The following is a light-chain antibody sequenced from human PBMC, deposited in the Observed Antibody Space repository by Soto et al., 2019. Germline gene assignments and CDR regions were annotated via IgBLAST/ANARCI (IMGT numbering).Light chain of an antibody. J-gene: IGKJ1*01. CDR2: DAS. CDR1: QSISCW. CDR3: QKYHTYRT. V-gene: IGKV1-5*01. Sequence: DIQMTQSPSTLSASVGDRVTITCRASQSISCWWAWYQQKPGKAAEVLIYDASSLESGVPSRFNGRGPGTELTPPLKTLQPDAPKDYYCQKYHTYRTFGKGTTVDLK.